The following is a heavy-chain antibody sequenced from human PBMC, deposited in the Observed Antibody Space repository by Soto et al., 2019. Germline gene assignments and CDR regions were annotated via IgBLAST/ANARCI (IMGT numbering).Heavy chain of an antibody. CDR2: ISYDGSNK. D-gene: IGHD3-22*01. J-gene: IGHJ4*02. CDR3: AKDRATRGYDSSGYTDY. V-gene: IGHV3-30*18. Sequence: LRLSCAASGFTFSSYGMHWVRQAPGKGLEWVAVISYDGSNKYYADSVKGRFTISRDNSKNTLYLQMNSLRAEDTAVYYCAKDRATRGYDSSGYTDYWGQGTLVTVSS. CDR1: GFTFSSYG.